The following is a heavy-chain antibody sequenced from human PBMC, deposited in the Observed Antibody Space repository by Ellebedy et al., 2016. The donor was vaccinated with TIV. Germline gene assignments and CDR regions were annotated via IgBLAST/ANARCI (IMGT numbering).Heavy chain of an antibody. V-gene: IGHV1-2*02. CDR2: INPNSGDT. CDR1: GYRFTGNH. Sequence: AASVKVSCKASGYRFTGNHIHWLRQARGQGLEWMGWINPNSGDTKYVQKFQGRVTMSRDTSISTAYMELSGLMSDDTAVYYCARTFEPGGNLDYWGQGTLVTVSS. J-gene: IGHJ4*02. CDR3: ARTFEPGGNLDY. D-gene: IGHD1-14*01.